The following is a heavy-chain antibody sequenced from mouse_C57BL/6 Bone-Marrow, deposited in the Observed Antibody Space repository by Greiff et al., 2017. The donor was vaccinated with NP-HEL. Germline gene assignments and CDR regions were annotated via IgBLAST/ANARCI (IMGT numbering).Heavy chain of an antibody. CDR1: GYTFTSYW. D-gene: IGHD1-1*01. Sequence: QVQLQQSGAELAKPGASVKLSCKASGYTFTSYWMHWVKQRPGQGLEWIGYINPSSGYTTYNQKFQDKATLTADKSSSTAYMQLSSLTYEDSAVYYCAVWVLRRYYAMDYWGQGTSVTVSS. J-gene: IGHJ4*01. CDR2: INPSSGYT. V-gene: IGHV1-7*01. CDR3: AVWVLRRYYAMDY.